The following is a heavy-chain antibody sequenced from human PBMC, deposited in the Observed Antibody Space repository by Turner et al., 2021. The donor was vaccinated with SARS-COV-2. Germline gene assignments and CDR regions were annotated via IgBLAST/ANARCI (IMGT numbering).Heavy chain of an antibody. CDR3: ARGASGSYYSWFDP. CDR1: GFTFSSYA. CDR2: ISYDGSNK. J-gene: IGHJ5*02. D-gene: IGHD1-26*01. V-gene: IGHV3-30-3*01. Sequence: QVQLVESGGGVVQPGRSLRRSCAASGFTFSSYAMHWVRQAPGKGLEWVAVISYDGSNKYYADSVKGRFTISRDNSKNTLYLQMNSLRAEDTAVYYCARGASGSYYSWFDPWGQGTLVTVSS.